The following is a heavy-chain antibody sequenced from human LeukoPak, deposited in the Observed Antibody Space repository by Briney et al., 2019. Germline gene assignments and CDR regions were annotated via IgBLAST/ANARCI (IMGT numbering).Heavy chain of an antibody. CDR2: INPSGGST. V-gene: IGHV1-46*01. D-gene: IGHD3-10*01. CDR3: ASSPLTMHGSGQAFGY. J-gene: IGHJ4*02. Sequence: ASVKVSCKASGGTFSSDSFSWVRQAPGQGLEWMGIINPSGGSTSYAQKFQGRVTLTRDTSTSTVYMELSSLRSEDTAVYYCASSPLTMHGSGQAFGYWGQGTLVTVSS. CDR1: GGTFSSDS.